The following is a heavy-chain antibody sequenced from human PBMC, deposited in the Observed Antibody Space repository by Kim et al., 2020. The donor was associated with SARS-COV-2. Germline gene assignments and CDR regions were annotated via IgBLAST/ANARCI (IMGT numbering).Heavy chain of an antibody. Sequence: GSLQLSCAASGFTFSSYDMHWVRQATGKGLEWVSAIGTAGDTYYPGSVKGRFTISRENAKNSLYLQMNSLRAGDTAVYYCARGGYYDSSGYYPFDYWGQGTLVTVSS. J-gene: IGHJ4*02. CDR2: IGTAGDT. CDR3: ARGGYYDSSGYYPFDY. V-gene: IGHV3-13*01. D-gene: IGHD3-22*01. CDR1: GFTFSSYD.